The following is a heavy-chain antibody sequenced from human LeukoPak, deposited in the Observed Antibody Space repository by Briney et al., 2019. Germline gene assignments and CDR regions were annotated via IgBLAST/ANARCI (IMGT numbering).Heavy chain of an antibody. D-gene: IGHD3-10*01. CDR1: GGSISSYY. J-gene: IGHJ5*02. CDR3: ARVGEVTMVRGVMLGDWFDP. Sequence: PSETLSLTCTVSGGSISSYYWSWIRQPPGKGLEWIGYIYYSGSTYYNPSLKSRVTISVDTSKNQFSLKLSSVTAADTAVYYCARVGEVTMVRGVMLGDWFDPWGQGTLVTVSS. V-gene: IGHV4-59*08. CDR2: IYYSGST.